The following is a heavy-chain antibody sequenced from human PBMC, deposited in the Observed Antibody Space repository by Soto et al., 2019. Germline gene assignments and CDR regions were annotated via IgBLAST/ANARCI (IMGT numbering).Heavy chain of an antibody. Sequence: PGGSLRLSCAASGFTFSSYAMHWVRQAPGKGLEWVAVISYDGSNKYYADSVKGRFTISRDNSKNTLYLQMNSLRAEDTAVYYCARDQPGYSYGYGLGYWGQGTLVTVSS. CDR3: ARDQPGYSYGYGLGY. CDR2: ISYDGSNK. J-gene: IGHJ4*02. D-gene: IGHD5-18*01. CDR1: GFTFSSYA. V-gene: IGHV3-30-3*01.